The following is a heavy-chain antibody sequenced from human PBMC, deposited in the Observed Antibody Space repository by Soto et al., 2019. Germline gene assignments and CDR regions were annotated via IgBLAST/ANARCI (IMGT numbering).Heavy chain of an antibody. J-gene: IGHJ5*02. V-gene: IGHV1-8*01. Sequence: ASVKVSCKASGYTFTSYDINWVRQATGQGLEWMGWMNPNSGNTGYAQKFQGRVTMTRNTSISTAYMELSSLRSEDTTVYYCARDEARGAYNYFDPWGQGTLVTVSS. CDR2: MNPNSGNT. CDR3: ARDEARGAYNYFDP. CDR1: GYTFTSYD. D-gene: IGHD2-15*01.